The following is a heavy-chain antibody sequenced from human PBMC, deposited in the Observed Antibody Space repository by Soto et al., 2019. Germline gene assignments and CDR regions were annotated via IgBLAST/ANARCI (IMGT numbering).Heavy chain of an antibody. D-gene: IGHD3-16*02. CDR2: ISAYNGNT. Sequence: QVQLVQSGAEVKKPGASVKVSCKASGYTFTNYGISWVRQAPGQGLEWMGWISAYNGNTNYAQKLQGRVTMTTDTSTSTAYMELRSLRSDDTAVYYCAREAAYDYIWGSYRLGAFDIWGQGTMVTVSS. J-gene: IGHJ3*02. CDR3: AREAAYDYIWGSYRLGAFDI. CDR1: GYTFTNYG. V-gene: IGHV1-18*01.